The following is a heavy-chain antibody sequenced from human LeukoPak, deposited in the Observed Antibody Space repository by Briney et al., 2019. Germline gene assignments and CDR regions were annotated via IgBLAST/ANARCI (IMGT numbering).Heavy chain of an antibody. J-gene: IGHJ4*02. CDR1: GFTFSSYG. CDR2: IRYDENNK. D-gene: IGHD3-10*01. Sequence: PGGSLRLSCGASGFTFSSYGMHWVRQAPGEGLEWVAFIRYDENNKYYADSVKGRFTISRDNSKNTLYLQMNSLRAEDTAVYYCARDNQGEMITAIFDSGPRGLDYWGQGTLVTVSS. V-gene: IGHV3-30*02. CDR3: ARDNQGEMITAIFDSGPRGLDY.